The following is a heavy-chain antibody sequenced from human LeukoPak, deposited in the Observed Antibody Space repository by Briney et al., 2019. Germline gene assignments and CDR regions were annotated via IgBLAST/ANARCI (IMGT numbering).Heavy chain of an antibody. Sequence: GGSLRLSCVASGFXFSSYGIHWVRQAPGKGLEWVAVIWSDGSSKHYADSVKGRFTISRDNSKNTLYLQMNSLRAEDTALYYCARGQPPSYYDMDVWGQGTTVTVSS. CDR3: ARGQPPSYYDMDV. CDR2: IWSDGSSK. V-gene: IGHV3-33*01. J-gene: IGHJ6*02. D-gene: IGHD6-13*01. CDR1: GFXFSSYG.